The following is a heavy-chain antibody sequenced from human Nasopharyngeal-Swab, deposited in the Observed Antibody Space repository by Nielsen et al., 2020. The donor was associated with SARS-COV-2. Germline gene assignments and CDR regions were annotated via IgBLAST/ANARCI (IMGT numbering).Heavy chain of an antibody. V-gene: IGHV3-33*01. CDR3: ARGGLDSSSWYGYYFDY. D-gene: IGHD6-13*01. Sequence: GRSLRLSCAASGFTFSSYGMHWVRQAPGKGLEWVAVIWYDGSNKYYADSVKGRFTISRDNSKNTLYLQMNSLRAEDTAVYYCARGGLDSSSWYGYYFDYWGQGTLVTVSS. J-gene: IGHJ4*02. CDR2: IWYDGSNK. CDR1: GFTFSSYG.